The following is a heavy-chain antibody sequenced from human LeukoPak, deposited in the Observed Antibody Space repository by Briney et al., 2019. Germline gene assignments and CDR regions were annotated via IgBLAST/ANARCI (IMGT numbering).Heavy chain of an antibody. D-gene: IGHD5-18*01. Sequence: GSLRLSCAASGFTFSSYEMNWIRQAPGKGLEWISYIGNSGSTIYYAASAKGRFTISRDNAQNSLFLQMNSLRAEDTAVYYCVRDHPGYKYAHGFDFWGQGTLVTVSS. CDR2: IGNSGSTI. CDR3: VRDHPGYKYAHGFDF. V-gene: IGHV3-48*03. J-gene: IGHJ4*02. CDR1: GFTFSSYE.